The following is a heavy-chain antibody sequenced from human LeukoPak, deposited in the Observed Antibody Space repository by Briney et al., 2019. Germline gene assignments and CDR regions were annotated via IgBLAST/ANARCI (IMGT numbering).Heavy chain of an antibody. CDR1: GYTFTGYY. J-gene: IGHJ5*02. V-gene: IGHV1-2*04. Sequence: ASVKVSCKASGYTFTGYYMHWVRQAPGQGLEWMGWINPNSGGTIYAQKFQGWVTMTRDTSISTAYMELSRLRSDDTAVYYCARALGRGAAAGTWFDPWGQGTLVTVSS. CDR3: ARALGRGAAAGTWFDP. CDR2: INPNSGGT. D-gene: IGHD6-13*01.